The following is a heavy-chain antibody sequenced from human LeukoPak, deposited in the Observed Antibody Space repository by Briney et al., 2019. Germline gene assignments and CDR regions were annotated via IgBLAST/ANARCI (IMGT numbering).Heavy chain of an antibody. CDR2: INPNSGTT. CDR3: ARDGSSWSYNWFDP. V-gene: IGHV1-8*03. J-gene: IGHJ5*02. Sequence: ASVKVSCKASGYTFTGYYIHWVRQAPGQGLEWMGWINPNSGTTNSAQKFQGRVTITRNTSISTAYMELSSLRSEDTAVYYCARDGSSWSYNWFDPWGQGTLVTVSS. CDR1: GYTFTGYY. D-gene: IGHD6-13*01.